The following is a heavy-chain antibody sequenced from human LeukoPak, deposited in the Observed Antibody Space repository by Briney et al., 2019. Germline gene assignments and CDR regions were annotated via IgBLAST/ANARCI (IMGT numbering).Heavy chain of an antibody. Sequence: SETLSLTCTVSGGSISSSSYYWGWIRQPPGKGLEWIGSIYYSGSTYYNPSLKSRVTMSVDTSKNQFSLKLSSVTAADTAVYYCARSPDSSVGLFDPWGQGTLVTVSS. J-gene: IGHJ5*02. CDR1: GGSISSSSYY. CDR3: ARSPDSSVGLFDP. V-gene: IGHV4-39*01. CDR2: IYYSGST. D-gene: IGHD6-25*01.